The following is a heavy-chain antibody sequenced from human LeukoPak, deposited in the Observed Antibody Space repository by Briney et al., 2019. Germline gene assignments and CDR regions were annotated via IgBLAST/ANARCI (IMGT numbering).Heavy chain of an antibody. CDR2: IHYSGST. J-gene: IGHJ2*01. Sequence: SETLSLTCTVSGGSISGYFWSWIRQPPGKGLEWIGYIHYSGSTNYNPSLNSRVTISVDTSKNQFSLRLSSVTAADTAVYYCARALYSSSWYSRYFDLWGRGTLVTVSS. CDR3: ARALYSSSWYSRYFDL. CDR1: GGSISGYF. V-gene: IGHV4-59*12. D-gene: IGHD6-13*01.